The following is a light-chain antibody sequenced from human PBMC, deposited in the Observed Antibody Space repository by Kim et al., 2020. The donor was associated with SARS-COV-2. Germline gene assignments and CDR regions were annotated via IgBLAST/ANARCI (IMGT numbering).Light chain of an antibody. CDR2: EVS. CDR3: CSYAGSSTLV. V-gene: IGLV2-23*02. J-gene: IGLJ3*02. CDR1: SSDVGSYNL. Sequence: QSVLTQPASVSGSPGQSITFSCTGTSSDVGSYNLVSWYQQHPGKAPKLMIYEVSKRPSGVSNRFSGSKSGNTASLTISGLQAGDEADYYCCSYAGSSTLVFGGGTQLTVL.